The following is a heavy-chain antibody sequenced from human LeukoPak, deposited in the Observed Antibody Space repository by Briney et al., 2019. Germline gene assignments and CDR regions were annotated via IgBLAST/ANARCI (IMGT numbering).Heavy chain of an antibody. CDR1: GFSFGYYW. Sequence: GGSLRLSCAASGFSFGYYWMHWVRQGSGKGPVWVSRIIGDGTRTDYADSVKGRFTISRDNAKSTLYLQMNSLTVEDTAVYYCLRVDDTNGHNWFDPWGQGTLVTVSS. CDR2: IIGDGTRT. CDR3: LRVDDTNGHNWFDP. J-gene: IGHJ5*02. D-gene: IGHD2-8*01. V-gene: IGHV3-74*01.